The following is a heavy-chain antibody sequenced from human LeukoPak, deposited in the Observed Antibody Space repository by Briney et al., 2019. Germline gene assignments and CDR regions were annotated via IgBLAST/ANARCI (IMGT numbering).Heavy chain of an antibody. CDR2: IYYSGST. D-gene: IGHD6-13*01. CDR1: GGSISSGGYY. Sequence: SESLSLTCTVSGGSISSGGYYWSWIRQHPGKGREWIGYIYYSGSTYYNPSLKSRVTISVDTSKSQFSLKLSSVTAADTAVYYCARSKGIAAAGNNFDYWGQGTLVTVSS. CDR3: ARSKGIAAAGNNFDY. V-gene: IGHV4-31*03. J-gene: IGHJ4*02.